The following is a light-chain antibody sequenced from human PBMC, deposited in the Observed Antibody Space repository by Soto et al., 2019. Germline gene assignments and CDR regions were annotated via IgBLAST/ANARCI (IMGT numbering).Light chain of an antibody. Sequence: ETVLTQSPGTLSLSPGERATLSCRASQSVSSSYLAWYQQKPGQAPRLLIYGASSRATGIPDRFSGSGSGTDFTLTISRLDPEDFAVYYCQQYYASPRTFGQGTKVDIK. CDR3: QQYYASPRT. CDR1: QSVSSSY. CDR2: GAS. J-gene: IGKJ1*01. V-gene: IGKV3-20*01.